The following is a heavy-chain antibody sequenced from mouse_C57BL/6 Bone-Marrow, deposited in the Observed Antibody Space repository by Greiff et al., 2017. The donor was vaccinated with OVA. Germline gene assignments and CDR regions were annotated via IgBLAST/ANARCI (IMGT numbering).Heavy chain of an antibody. CDR3: ARKSWDRSPPSDFDY. CDR2: INPSNGGT. D-gene: IGHD4-1*01. Sequence: VQLQQPGTELVKPGASVKLSCKASGYTFTSYWMHWVKQRPGQGLEWIGNINPSNGGTNYNEKFKSKATLTVDKSSSTAYMQLSSLTSEDSAVYYCARKSWDRSPPSDFDYWGQGTTLTVSS. V-gene: IGHV1-53*01. CDR1: GYTFTSYW. J-gene: IGHJ2*01.